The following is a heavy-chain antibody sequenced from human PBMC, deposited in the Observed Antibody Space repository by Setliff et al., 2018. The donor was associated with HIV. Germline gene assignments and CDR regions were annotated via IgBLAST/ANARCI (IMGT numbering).Heavy chain of an antibody. CDR2: VYSNGNT. Sequence: SETLSLTCTVPGGSISGHYWSWIRQTPGKGLEWIGYVYSNGNTDYNPSLKSRVTISVDTSMDQFSLKLNSVTAADTAVYYCAAASSWDPLLDYWGQGTLVTVSS. CDR3: AAASSWDPLLDY. J-gene: IGHJ4*02. CDR1: GGSISGHY. D-gene: IGHD6-13*01. V-gene: IGHV4-59*11.